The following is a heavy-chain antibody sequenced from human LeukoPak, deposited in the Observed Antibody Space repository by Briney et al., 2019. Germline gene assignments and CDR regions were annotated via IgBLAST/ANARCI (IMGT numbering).Heavy chain of an antibody. CDR2: IKQDGSEK. J-gene: IGHJ6*03. V-gene: IGHV3-7*01. Sequence: GGSLRLSCAASGFTFSSYGMHWVRQAPGKGLEWVANIKQDGSEKYYVDSVKGRFTISRDNAKNSLYLQMNSLRAEDTAVYYCARDRRGYYYYYMDVWGKGTTVTVSS. CDR1: GFTFSSYG. D-gene: IGHD2-15*01. CDR3: ARDRRGYYYYYMDV.